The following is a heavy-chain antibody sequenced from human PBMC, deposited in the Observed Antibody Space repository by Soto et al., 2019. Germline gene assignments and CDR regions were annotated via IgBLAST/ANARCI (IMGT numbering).Heavy chain of an antibody. D-gene: IGHD1-7*01. J-gene: IGHJ3*02. Sequence: EVQLVESGGGLVQPGGSLRLSCAASGFTVSSNYMSWVRQAPGKGLEWVSVIYSGGSTYYADSVKGRFTISRDNSKNTLYLQMNSLRAEDTAVYYCARDYIEVITGTTNAFDIWGQGTMVTVSS. CDR1: GFTVSSNY. CDR2: IYSGGST. CDR3: ARDYIEVITGTTNAFDI. V-gene: IGHV3-66*01.